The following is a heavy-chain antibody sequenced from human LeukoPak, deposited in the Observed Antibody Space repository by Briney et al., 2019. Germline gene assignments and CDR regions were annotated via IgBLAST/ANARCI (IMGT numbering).Heavy chain of an antibody. Sequence: ASVKVSCKTSGYTFIDYYLHWVRLAPGQGLEWMGWINPNSGGTSSAQKFQGRVTMTRDPSITTVYMEVSWLTSDDTAIYYCARADRLDGGPYLIGPRGQGALVTVSS. CDR3: ARADRLDGGPYLIGP. CDR2: INPNSGGT. V-gene: IGHV1-2*02. CDR1: GYTFIDYY. D-gene: IGHD6-6*01. J-gene: IGHJ4*02.